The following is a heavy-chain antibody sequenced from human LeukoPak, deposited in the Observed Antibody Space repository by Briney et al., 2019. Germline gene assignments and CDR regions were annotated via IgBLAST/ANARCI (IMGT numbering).Heavy chain of an antibody. J-gene: IGHJ4*02. V-gene: IGHV3-30-3*02. Sequence: GGSLRLSCAASGFTFSSYAMHWVRQAPGKGLEWVAVISYDGSNKYYADSVKGRFTISRDNSKNTLYLQMNSLRAEDTAVYYCAKSQGSYSYTFDYWGQGTLVTVSS. CDR1: GFTFSSYA. D-gene: IGHD3-16*02. CDR2: ISYDGSNK. CDR3: AKSQGSYSYTFDY.